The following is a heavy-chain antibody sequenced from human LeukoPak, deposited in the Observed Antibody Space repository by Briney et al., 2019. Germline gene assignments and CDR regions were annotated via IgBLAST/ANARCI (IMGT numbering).Heavy chain of an antibody. CDR2: MNPNSGST. CDR1: GYTFTSYD. J-gene: IGHJ6*02. D-gene: IGHD6-19*01. CDR3: ARSRARAGLYYYYGMDV. Sequence: GASVKVSCKASGYTFTSYDINWVRQATGQGLEWMGWMNPNSGSTGYAQKFQGRVTMTRNTSISTAYMELSSLRSEDTAVYYCARSRARAGLYYYYGMDVWGQGTTVTVSS. V-gene: IGHV1-8*01.